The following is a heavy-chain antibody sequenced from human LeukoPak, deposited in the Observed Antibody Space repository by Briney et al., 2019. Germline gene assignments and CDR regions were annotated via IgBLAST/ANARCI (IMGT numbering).Heavy chain of an antibody. V-gene: IGHV3-7*01. Sequence: GGSQTLSCEGSGFSFSSYWMTWVRQAPGKGLEWVANIKQDGSEKYYVDSVRGRFTISRDNAKNSLYLQMNSLRAEDTAMYYCARQTLSDGWGQG. J-gene: IGHJ4*02. CDR1: GFSFSSYW. CDR3: ARQTLSDG. CDR2: IKQDGSEK. D-gene: IGHD2-21*02.